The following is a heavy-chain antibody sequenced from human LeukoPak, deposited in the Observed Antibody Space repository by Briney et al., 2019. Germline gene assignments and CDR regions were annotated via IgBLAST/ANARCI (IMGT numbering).Heavy chain of an antibody. CDR2: IYYSGST. CDR3: ARRGGYSGYGPFDY. V-gene: IGHV4-39*01. J-gene: IGHJ4*02. Sequence: SETLSLTCTVSGGSISSSSYYGGWIRQPPGKGLEWIGSIYYSGSTYYNPSLKSRVTISVDTSKNQFSLKLSSVTAADTAVYYCARRGGYSGYGPFDYWGQGTLVTVSS. CDR1: GGSISSSSYY. D-gene: IGHD5-12*01.